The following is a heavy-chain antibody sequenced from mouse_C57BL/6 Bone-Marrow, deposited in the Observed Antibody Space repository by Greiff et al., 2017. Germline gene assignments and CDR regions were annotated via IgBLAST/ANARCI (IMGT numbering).Heavy chain of an antibody. Sequence: VQLQQPGAELVKPGASVTLSCKASGYTFTSYWMHWVKQRPGQGLEWIGMIHPNSGSTNYNEKFKSKATLTVDKSSSTAYMQLSSLTSEGSAVYYCARSPPFYDGNPWFAYWGQGTLVTVSA. CDR3: ARSPPFYDGNPWFAY. J-gene: IGHJ3*01. CDR2: IHPNSGST. V-gene: IGHV1-64*01. CDR1: GYTFTSYW. D-gene: IGHD2-1*01.